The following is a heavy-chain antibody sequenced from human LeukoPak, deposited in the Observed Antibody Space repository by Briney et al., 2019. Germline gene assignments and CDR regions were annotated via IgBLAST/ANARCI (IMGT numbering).Heavy chain of an antibody. CDR3: AKALVRGVTITAFDY. CDR2: ISGSGGST. D-gene: IGHD3-10*01. J-gene: IGHJ4*02. Sequence: TGGSLRLSCAGSGFTFSSYAMSWVRQAPGKGLEWVSAISGSGGSTYYADSVKGRFTISRDNSKNTLYLHMNSLRAEDTAVYYCAKALVRGVTITAFDYWGQGTLVTVSS. V-gene: IGHV3-23*01. CDR1: GFTFSSYA.